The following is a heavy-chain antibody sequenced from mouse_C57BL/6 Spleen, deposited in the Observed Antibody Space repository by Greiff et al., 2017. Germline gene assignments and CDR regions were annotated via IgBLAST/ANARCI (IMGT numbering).Heavy chain of an antibody. CDR1: GYTFTSYW. Sequence: QVQLQQPGAELVKPGASVKLSCKASGYTFTSYWMHWVKQRPGQGLEWIGMIHPNSGSTNYNEKFKSKATLTVDKSSSTAYMQLSSLTSEDSAVYYGARDVAYYYGSSCLDYWGQGTTLTVSS. D-gene: IGHD1-1*01. CDR2: IHPNSGST. V-gene: IGHV1-64*01. J-gene: IGHJ2*01. CDR3: ARDVAYYYGSSCLDY.